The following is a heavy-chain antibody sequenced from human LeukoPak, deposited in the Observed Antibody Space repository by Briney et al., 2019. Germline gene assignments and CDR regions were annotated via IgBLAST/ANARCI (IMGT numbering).Heavy chain of an antibody. D-gene: IGHD3-22*01. CDR3: ARARYDSSGYRFDY. Sequence: PSEALSLTCTVSGGSISSSSYYWGWIRQPPGKGLEWIGSIYYSGSTYYNPSLKSRVTISVDTSKNQFSLKLSSVTAADTAVYYCARARYDSSGYRFDYWGQGTLVTVSS. V-gene: IGHV4-39*07. CDR2: IYYSGST. CDR1: GGSISSSSYY. J-gene: IGHJ4*02.